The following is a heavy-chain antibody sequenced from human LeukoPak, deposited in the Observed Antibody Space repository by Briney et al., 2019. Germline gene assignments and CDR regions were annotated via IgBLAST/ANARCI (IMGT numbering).Heavy chain of an antibody. CDR3: TTVAYYNFWSGKAFDY. CDR1: GITFSNVW. CDR2: IKSKNDGETT. V-gene: IGHV3-15*01. Sequence: PGGSLRLSCAASGITFSNVWMSWVRQAPGKGLEWVGRIKSKNDGETTDYAAPVKGRFTVSRNDSSNTLYLQMHSLETEDTAVYYCTTVAYYNFWSGKAFDYWGQGTLVTVSS. D-gene: IGHD3-3*01. J-gene: IGHJ4*02.